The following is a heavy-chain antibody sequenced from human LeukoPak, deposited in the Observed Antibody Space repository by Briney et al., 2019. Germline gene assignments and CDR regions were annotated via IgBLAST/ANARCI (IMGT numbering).Heavy chain of an antibody. V-gene: IGHV4-39*01. D-gene: IGHD3-16*02. CDR2: IYYSGST. J-gene: IGHJ4*02. Sequence: PSETLSLTCTVSGGSISSSSYYWGWIRQPPGKGLEWIGSIYYSGSTYYNPSLKSRVTISVDTSKNQFSLKLSSVTAADTAVYYCARHRLRLGELSPGWGQGTLVTVSS. CDR3: ARHRLRLGELSPG. CDR1: GGSISSSSYY.